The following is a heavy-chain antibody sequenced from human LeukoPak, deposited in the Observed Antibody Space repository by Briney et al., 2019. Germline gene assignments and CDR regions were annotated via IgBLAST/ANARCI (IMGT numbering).Heavy chain of an antibody. D-gene: IGHD2-21*01. CDR1: GGSISYSGDY. Sequence: SETLSLTRTVSGGSISYSGDYWGLIRQPPEKGLEWIGSIYYSGSTYYNPSLKSRVTISVDTSMNQFSLKLSSVTAADTAVYYCATAINWYFDLWGGESQVTVSS. CDR3: ATAINWYFDL. V-gene: IGHV4-39*01. J-gene: IGHJ2*01. CDR2: IYYSGST.